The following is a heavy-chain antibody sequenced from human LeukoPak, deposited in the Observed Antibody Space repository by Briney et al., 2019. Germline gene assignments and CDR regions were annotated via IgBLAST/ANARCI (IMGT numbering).Heavy chain of an antibody. Sequence: SETLSLTCAVHGGSFSGYYWSWIRQTPGKGLEWIGEINHSGSTNYNPSLKSRVTISVDTSKNQFSLKLSSVTAADTAVYYCARGRSTYYDILTGCLFDYWGQGTLVTVSS. CDR3: ARGRSTYYDILTGCLFDY. CDR1: GGSFSGYY. J-gene: IGHJ4*02. V-gene: IGHV4-34*01. CDR2: INHSGST. D-gene: IGHD3-9*01.